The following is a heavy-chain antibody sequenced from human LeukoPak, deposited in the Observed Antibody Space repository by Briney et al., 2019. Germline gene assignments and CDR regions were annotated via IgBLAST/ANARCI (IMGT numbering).Heavy chain of an antibody. CDR3: AKLVKGDYSPFGY. CDR2: ISGSGGST. CDR1: GFPFSSYA. J-gene: IGHJ4*02. Sequence: GSLRLSFAASGFPFSSYAMSWVRQAPGKGLGWVSAISGSGGSTYYADSVKGRFTISRDNSKTTLYLQMNSLSAEDTAVYYCAKLVKGDYSPFGYWGQGTLVTVSS. D-gene: IGHD2-15*01. V-gene: IGHV3-23*01.